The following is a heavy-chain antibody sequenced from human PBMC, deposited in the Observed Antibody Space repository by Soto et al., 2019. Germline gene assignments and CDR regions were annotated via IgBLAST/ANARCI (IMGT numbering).Heavy chain of an antibody. J-gene: IGHJ6*02. V-gene: IGHV4-59*01. CDR3: ARVRYSSSWLNRDYYYYGMDV. CDR1: GGSISSYY. D-gene: IGHD6-13*01. Sequence: SETLSLTCTVSGGSISSYYWSWIRQPPGKGLEWIGYIYYSGSTNYNPSLKRRVTISVDTSKNQFSLKLSSVTAADTAVYYCARVRYSSSWLNRDYYYYGMDVWGQGTTVTVS. CDR2: IYYSGST.